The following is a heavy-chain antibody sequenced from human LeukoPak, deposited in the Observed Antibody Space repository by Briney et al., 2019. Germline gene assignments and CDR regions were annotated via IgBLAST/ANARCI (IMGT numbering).Heavy chain of an antibody. D-gene: IGHD5-12*01. CDR3: ARGGYSGYDYYYYYYMDV. Sequence: SVKVSCKASGGTFSSYAISWVRQAPGQGLEWMGRIIPIFGTANYAQKFQGRVTITTDESTSTAYMELSSLRSEDTAVYYCARGGYSGYDYYYYYYMDVWGKGTAVTVSS. J-gene: IGHJ6*03. CDR1: GGTFSSYA. V-gene: IGHV1-69*05. CDR2: IIPIFGTA.